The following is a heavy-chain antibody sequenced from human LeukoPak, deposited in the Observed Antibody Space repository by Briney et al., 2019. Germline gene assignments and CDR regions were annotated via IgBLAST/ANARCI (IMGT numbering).Heavy chain of an antibody. CDR2: IKQDGSEK. D-gene: IGHD1-7*01. J-gene: IGHJ4*02. CDR1: GFTFSRYW. CDR3: ARVNFEPVYYFDY. Sequence: GGSLRLSCAASGFTFSRYWMSWVRQVPGKGLEWVANIKQDGSEKYYVDSVKGRFTISRDNAKNSLYLQMNSLRAEDTAVYYCARVNFEPVYYFDYWGQGTLVTVSS. V-gene: IGHV3-7*01.